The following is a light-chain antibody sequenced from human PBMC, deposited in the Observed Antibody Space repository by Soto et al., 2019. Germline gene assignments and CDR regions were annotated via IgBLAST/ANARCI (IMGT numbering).Light chain of an antibody. CDR2: ATA. CDR3: QQYKYHWT. V-gene: IGKV1-5*03. Sequence: DIQMTQSPSTLSASVGDRVTITCLSSQTLNDWLAWYQHNQGQGPKPLIYATAKLETGDPPRFSGSGSGTAFTLTINGLQPDDSATYLCQQYKYHWTFGQGTKVEVK. CDR1: QTLNDW. J-gene: IGKJ1*01.